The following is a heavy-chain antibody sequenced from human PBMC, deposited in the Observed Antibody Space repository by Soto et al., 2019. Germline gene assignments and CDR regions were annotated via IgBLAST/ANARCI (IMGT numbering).Heavy chain of an antibody. D-gene: IGHD5-18*01. Sequence: EVQVLESGGDLVQPGGSLRLTCAVSGFTFTTSSINWVRQAPGKGLEWFSSISGNGYTTYYADSVTGRFTISTDNSKSTVFLQMNSLRVEDRALYYCAKGVEHSTADAFETWGQGTMVTVSS. CDR1: GFTFTTSS. CDR3: AKGVEHSTADAFET. J-gene: IGHJ3*02. V-gene: IGHV3-23*01. CDR2: ISGNGYTT.